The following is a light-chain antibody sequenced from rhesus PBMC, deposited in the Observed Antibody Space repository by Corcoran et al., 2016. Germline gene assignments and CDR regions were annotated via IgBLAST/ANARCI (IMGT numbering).Light chain of an antibody. CDR2: GAS. Sequence: EIVMTQSPATLSLSPGERATLSCRASQSVSSSLAWYPQKPGQAPKLLIYGASSRATGIPDGFSGSGSGTEFTLTISSLEPEDVGVYYCQQDYSWPLTFGGGTKVELK. CDR1: QSVSSS. CDR3: QQDYSWPLT. J-gene: IGKJ4*01. V-gene: IGKV3-42*01.